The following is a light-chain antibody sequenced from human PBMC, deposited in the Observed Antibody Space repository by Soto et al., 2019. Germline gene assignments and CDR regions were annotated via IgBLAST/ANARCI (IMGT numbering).Light chain of an antibody. CDR3: MQSLQSPWM. J-gene: IGKJ1*01. Sequence: DIVMTQSPVSLPVTPGEPASISCRSSQSLLHSNGYNYLDWYLQKPGQSPQLMIYVGSDRASRVPDSFRGSGSGTEVTLKISRAEAEHVVVYYCMQSLQSPWMFGQGTKVEIK. CDR1: QSLLHSNGYNY. CDR2: VGS. V-gene: IGKV2-28*01.